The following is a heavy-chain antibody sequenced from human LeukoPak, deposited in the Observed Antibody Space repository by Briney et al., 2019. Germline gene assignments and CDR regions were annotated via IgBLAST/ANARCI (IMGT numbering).Heavy chain of an antibody. Sequence: ASVKVSCKASVYTFGAYYMYWVRQAPGQGLEWMGWIRPNSGGTNYTQKFQGRVTMTRDTSINTAYMELSSLRSEDTAVYYCARDNDSRDPPHFDYWGQGTLVTVSS. D-gene: IGHD3-16*01. J-gene: IGHJ4*02. CDR2: IRPNSGGT. CDR3: ARDNDSRDPPHFDY. CDR1: VYTFGAYY. V-gene: IGHV1-2*02.